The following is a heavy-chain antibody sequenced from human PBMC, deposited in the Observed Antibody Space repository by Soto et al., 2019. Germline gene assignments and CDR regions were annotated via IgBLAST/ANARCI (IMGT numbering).Heavy chain of an antibody. CDR1: GGSISSYY. CDR3: ARLQYSYVFS. V-gene: IGHV4-59*01. D-gene: IGHD5-18*01. J-gene: IGHJ5*02. CDR2: ISYSGST. Sequence: SETLSLTCTVSGGSISSYYWSWIRQSPGKGLEWIGYISYSGSTTYNPSLKSRVTISADTSKNQFSLELSSVTTADTAVYYCARLQYSYVFSWGQGTLVTVSS.